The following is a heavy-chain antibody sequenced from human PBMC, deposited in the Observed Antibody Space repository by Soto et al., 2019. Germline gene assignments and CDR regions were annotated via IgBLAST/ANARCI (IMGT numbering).Heavy chain of an antibody. J-gene: IGHJ4*02. CDR2: IYNSGST. D-gene: IGHD3-10*01. V-gene: IGHV4-59*02. CDR1: GGSVSSYL. Sequence: PSETLSLTCSVSGGSVSSYLWSCIRQSPGKGLEWIGYIYNSGSTKYNPSLKSRVSISVDKSKNQLSLKLNAVTAADTAVYFCDFGDPLGPLDSWGQGTLVTVSS. CDR3: DFGDPLGPLDS.